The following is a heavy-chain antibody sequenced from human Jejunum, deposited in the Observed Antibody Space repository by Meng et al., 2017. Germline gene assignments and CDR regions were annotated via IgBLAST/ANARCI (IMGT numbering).Heavy chain of an antibody. V-gene: IGHV2-5*02. CDR2: IFWDDNK. Sequence: SGPTLVKPTQTLTLTCTFSGFSLTTNGMGVAWIRQPPGKALEWLAIIFWDDNKRYSPSLKSRLTVTKDTSKSQVVLTMTNMDPVDTAAYYCAHRPRSGTFFDYWGQGTLVTVSS. CDR3: AHRPRSGTFFDY. D-gene: IGHD1-26*01. CDR1: GFSLTTNGMG. J-gene: IGHJ4*02.